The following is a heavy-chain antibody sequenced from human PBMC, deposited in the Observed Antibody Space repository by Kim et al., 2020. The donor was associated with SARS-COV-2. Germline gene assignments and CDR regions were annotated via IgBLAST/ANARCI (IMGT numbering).Heavy chain of an antibody. J-gene: IGHJ4*02. D-gene: IGHD3-22*01. Sequence: SETLSLTCTVSSDSISDYYWSWIRQPPGKGLEWIGYVLHNGDTTNSPPPKSRVTKDVHTSKTQFSLMLTSVTAADTAVNYCARKRAVSRGFIDHWGQG. V-gene: IGHV4-59*01. CDR2: VLHNGDT. CDR1: SDSISDYY. CDR3: ARKRAVSRGFIDH.